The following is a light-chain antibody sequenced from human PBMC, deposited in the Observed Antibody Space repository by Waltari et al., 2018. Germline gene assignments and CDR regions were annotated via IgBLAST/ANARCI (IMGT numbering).Light chain of an antibody. CDR2: DVS. V-gene: IGLV2-14*01. J-gene: IGLJ3*02. CDR3: SSYTSSSTLV. Sequence: QSALTQPASVSGSPGQSITISCTGTSSDVGGYNYVSWYQQHPGKAPKLMIYDVSNRPSGVSNRFSGSKSGNTDSLTISGLQAEDEADYYGSSYTSSSTLVFGGGTKLTVL. CDR1: SSDVGGYNY.